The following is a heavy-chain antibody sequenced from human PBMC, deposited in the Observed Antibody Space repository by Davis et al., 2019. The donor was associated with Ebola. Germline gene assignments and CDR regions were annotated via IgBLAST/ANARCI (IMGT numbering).Heavy chain of an antibody. CDR3: ARVSRRNGADP. CDR2: IIPILGIA. Sequence: SVKVSCKASGGTFSSYAISWVRQAPGQGLEWMGRIIPILGIANYAQKLQGRVTMTTDTSTSTAYMELRSLRSDDTAVYYCARVSRRNGADPWGQGTLVTVSS. CDR1: GGTFSSYA. D-gene: IGHD1-1*01. J-gene: IGHJ5*02. V-gene: IGHV1-69*04.